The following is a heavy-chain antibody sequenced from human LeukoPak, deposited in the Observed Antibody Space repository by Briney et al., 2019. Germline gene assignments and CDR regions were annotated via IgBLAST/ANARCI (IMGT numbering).Heavy chain of an antibody. D-gene: IGHD3-10*01. J-gene: IGHJ3*01. V-gene: IGHV3-23*01. CDR2: LSSSGGST. Sequence: GGSLRLPCAASGFTFSSCAMSWVRQVPGKGLEWVSTLSSSGGSTYYADSVKGRFTFSRDNSKNTLYLQMNTLRAEDTALYYCAKAIVSYYGSGRDDAFDVWGQGTMVTVSS. CDR3: AKAIVSYYGSGRDDAFDV. CDR1: GFTFSSCA.